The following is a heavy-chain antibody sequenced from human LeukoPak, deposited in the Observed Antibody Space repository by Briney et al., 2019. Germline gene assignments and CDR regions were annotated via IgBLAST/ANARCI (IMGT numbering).Heavy chain of an antibody. D-gene: IGHD3-22*01. CDR1: GFTFSSYS. CDR2: ISSSSSTI. J-gene: IGHJ4*02. Sequence: PGGSLRLSCAASGFTFSSYSMNWVRQAPGKGLEWVSYISSSSSTIYYADSVKGRFTISRDNAKNSLYLQMNSLRAEDTAVYYCARATKIVVVSNFDYWGQGTLVTVSS. V-gene: IGHV3-48*01. CDR3: ARATKIVVVSNFDY.